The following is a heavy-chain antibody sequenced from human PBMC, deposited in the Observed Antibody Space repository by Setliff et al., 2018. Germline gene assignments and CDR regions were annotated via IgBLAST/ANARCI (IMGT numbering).Heavy chain of an antibody. CDR3: ARARYSGYVDY. CDR2: FHTGGST. D-gene: IGHD5-12*01. CDR1: GDSISSGSYY. J-gene: IGHJ4*02. V-gene: IGHV4-61*09. Sequence: SETLSLTCTVSGDSISSGSYYWTWIRQPAGKGLEWIGHFHTGGSTNYNRSLRSRVSISVDTSKNQFSLKLSSVTAADTAVYYCARARYSGYVDYWGQGTLVTVSS.